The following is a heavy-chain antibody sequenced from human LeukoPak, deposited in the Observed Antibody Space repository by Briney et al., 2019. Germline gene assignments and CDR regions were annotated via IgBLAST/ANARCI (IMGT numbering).Heavy chain of an antibody. V-gene: IGHV1-2*02. CDR3: ARGRDWGEFLAWFDP. CDR2: TNPDSGGA. J-gene: IGHJ5*02. Sequence: GASVKVSCKASGYTFTGYYVHWVRQAPGQGLEWMGWTNPDSGGASYAQKFQGRVTMTRDTSISTVYMELNRLTSDNTAMYYCARGRDWGEFLAWFDPWGQGTLVIVSS. D-gene: IGHD3-3*01. CDR1: GYTFTGYY.